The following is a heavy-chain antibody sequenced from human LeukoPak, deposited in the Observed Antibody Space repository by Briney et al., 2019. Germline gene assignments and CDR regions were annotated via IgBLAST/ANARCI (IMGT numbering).Heavy chain of an antibody. CDR1: GESFSGFY. CDR3: ASNGFWVPDAFDI. D-gene: IGHD3-3*01. V-gene: IGHV4-34*01. CDR2: IDHSGTT. J-gene: IGHJ3*02. Sequence: SETLSLTCAVYGESFSGFYWSWIRQSPGKGLEWIGEIDHSGTTNYNPSLKSRVTISVDTSKNQFSLKLSSVTAADTAVYYCASNGFWVPDAFDIWGQGTMVTVSS.